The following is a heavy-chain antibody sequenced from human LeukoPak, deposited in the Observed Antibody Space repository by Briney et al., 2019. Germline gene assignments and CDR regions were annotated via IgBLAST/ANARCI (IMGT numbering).Heavy chain of an antibody. CDR3: ARGYYGSGSYYQFDY. CDR1: GYTFTGYY. V-gene: IGHV1-2*02. CDR2: INPNSGGT. D-gene: IGHD3-10*01. Sequence: ASVKVSCMASGYTFTGYYMHWVRQAPGQGLEWMGWINPNSGGTNYAQKFQGRVTMTRDTSISTAYMELSRLRSDDTAVYYCARGYYGSGSYYQFDYWGQGTLVTVSS. J-gene: IGHJ4*02.